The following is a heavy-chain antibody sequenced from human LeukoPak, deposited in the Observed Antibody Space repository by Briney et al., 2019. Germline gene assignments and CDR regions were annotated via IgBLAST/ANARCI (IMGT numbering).Heavy chain of an antibody. CDR1: GYTFTGYY. CDR2: INPNSGGT. J-gene: IGHJ4*02. V-gene: IGHV1-2*02. CDR3: ARNNQLLSASDY. Sequence: ASVKVSSKASGYTFTGYYMHWVRQAPGQGLEWMGWINPNSGGTNYAQKFQGRVTMTRDTSISTAYMELSRLRSDDTAVYYCARNNQLLSASDYWGQGTLVTVSS. D-gene: IGHD2-2*01.